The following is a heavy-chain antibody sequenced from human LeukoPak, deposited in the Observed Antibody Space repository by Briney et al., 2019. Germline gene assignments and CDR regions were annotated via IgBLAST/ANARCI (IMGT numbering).Heavy chain of an antibody. Sequence: SVKVSCKASGDIFNSYSVSWVRQAPGQGLEWMGGIIPMFGSANYAQKFQGRVTITTDQSTTIVYMELSSLSSEDTAVYYCARVGRSRGSLPNSYYYMDVWGKGTTVTVTS. CDR2: IIPMFGSA. CDR3: ARVGRSRGSLPNSYYYMDV. D-gene: IGHD1-26*01. CDR1: GDIFNSYS. J-gene: IGHJ6*03. V-gene: IGHV1-69*05.